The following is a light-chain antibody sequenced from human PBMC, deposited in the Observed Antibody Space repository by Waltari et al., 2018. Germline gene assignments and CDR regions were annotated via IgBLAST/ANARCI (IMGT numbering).Light chain of an antibody. CDR3: SSRDSSASHVL. Sequence: SSELTQDPAVSVALGQTVRITCQGASLRASYASWYQQKSGQAPILVLFGQNKRPSGIPDRFSGYNSETTTSLTITGAQAEDEADYYCSSRDSSASHVLFAGGTKLTVL. V-gene: IGLV3-19*01. CDR1: SLRASY. CDR2: GQN. J-gene: IGLJ2*01.